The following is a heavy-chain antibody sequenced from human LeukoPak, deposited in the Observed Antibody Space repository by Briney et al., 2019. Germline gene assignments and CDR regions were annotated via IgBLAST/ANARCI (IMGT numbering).Heavy chain of an antibody. CDR1: GFTFSSYW. CDR3: ARIAAAGPYYYYYMDV. J-gene: IGHJ6*03. Sequence: GGSLRLSCAASGFTFSSYWMSWVRQAPGKGLEWVAKIKQDGSEKYYVDSGKGRFTISRDNAKNSLYLQMNSLRAEDTAAYYCARIAAAGPYYYYYMDVWGKGTTVTVSS. CDR2: IKQDGSEK. V-gene: IGHV3-7*01. D-gene: IGHD6-13*01.